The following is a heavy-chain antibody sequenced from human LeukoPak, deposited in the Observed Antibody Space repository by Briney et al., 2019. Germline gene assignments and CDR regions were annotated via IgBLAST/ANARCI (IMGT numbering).Heavy chain of an antibody. D-gene: IGHD3-10*01. V-gene: IGHV3-53*01. J-gene: IGHJ4*02. CDR3: ARGAITMVRGVIIPPYFDY. CDR2: IYSGGST. Sequence: PGGSLRLSCAASGFTVSSNCMSWVRQAPGKGLEWGSVIYSGGSTYYADSVKGGFTISRDNSKNTLYLQMNSLRAEDTAVYYCARGAITMVRGVIIPPYFDYWGQGTLVTVSS. CDR1: GFTVSSNC.